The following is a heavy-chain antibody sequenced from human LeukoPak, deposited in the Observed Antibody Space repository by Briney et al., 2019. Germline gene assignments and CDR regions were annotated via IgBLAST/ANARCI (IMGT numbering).Heavy chain of an antibody. V-gene: IGHV3-9*01. Sequence: PGRSLRLSCAASGFTFDDYAMHWVRQAPGKGLEWVSGISWNSGSIGYADSVKGRFTISRDNAKNSLYLQMNSLRAEDTALYYCAKDGPEYSLTGYYDYWGQGTLVTVSS. CDR2: ISWNSGSI. J-gene: IGHJ4*02. D-gene: IGHD3-9*01. CDR1: GFTFDDYA. CDR3: AKDGPEYSLTGYYDY.